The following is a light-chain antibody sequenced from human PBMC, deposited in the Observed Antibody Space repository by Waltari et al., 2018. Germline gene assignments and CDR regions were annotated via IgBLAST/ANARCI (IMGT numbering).Light chain of an antibody. Sequence: QSVLPQPPPAYGPPGRRVTISCSAGSANIGSKTINWYQHLPGTAPKLLIYGDDQRPSGVPDRFSASKSGNSGSLAIGGLRSEDECDYYCAAWIDSLNGVAFGGGTKLTVL. CDR2: GDD. J-gene: IGLJ2*01. CDR3: AAWIDSLNGVA. CDR1: SANIGSKT. V-gene: IGLV1-44*01.